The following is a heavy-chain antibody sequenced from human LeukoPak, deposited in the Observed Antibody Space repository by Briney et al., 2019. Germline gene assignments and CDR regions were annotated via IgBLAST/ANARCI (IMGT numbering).Heavy chain of an antibody. J-gene: IGHJ4*02. Sequence: GGSLRLPCAVSGVTVSNNYMAWVRQAPGKGLEWVSAISGSGGYTYYADSVKGRFTISRDNSKNTLYLQMNSLRAEDTAVYYCAKLVDYSDSWYYFDYWGQGTLVSVSS. CDR2: ISGSGGYT. V-gene: IGHV3-23*01. CDR1: GVTVSNNY. D-gene: IGHD6-13*01. CDR3: AKLVDYSDSWYYFDY.